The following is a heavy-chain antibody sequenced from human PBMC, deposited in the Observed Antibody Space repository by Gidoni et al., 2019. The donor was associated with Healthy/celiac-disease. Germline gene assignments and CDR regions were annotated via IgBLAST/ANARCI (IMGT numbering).Heavy chain of an antibody. CDR3: ANIAVAGTEFDY. Sequence: EVQLLESGGGLVQPGGSLRLSGAASGFTFSRYAMSWVRQAPGKGLEWVSAISGSGGRTYYADSVKGRFTISRDNSKNTLYLQMNSLRAEDTAVYYCANIAVAGTEFDYWGQGTLVTVSS. J-gene: IGHJ4*02. CDR2: ISGSGGRT. V-gene: IGHV3-23*01. CDR1: GFTFSRYA. D-gene: IGHD6-19*01.